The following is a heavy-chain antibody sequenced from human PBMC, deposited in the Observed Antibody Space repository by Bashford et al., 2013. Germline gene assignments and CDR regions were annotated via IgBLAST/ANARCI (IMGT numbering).Heavy chain of an antibody. D-gene: IGHD3-3*01. CDR1: GFTFDDYA. CDR3: AKGYDFWSGYFDY. J-gene: IGHJ4*02. Sequence: SLRLSCAASGFTFDDYAMHWVRQAPGKGLEWVSGISWNSGSIGYADSVKGRFTISRDNAKNSLYLQMNSLRAEDTALYYCAKGYDFWSGYFDYWGQGNPGHRLL. V-gene: IGHV3-9*01. CDR2: ISWNSGSI.